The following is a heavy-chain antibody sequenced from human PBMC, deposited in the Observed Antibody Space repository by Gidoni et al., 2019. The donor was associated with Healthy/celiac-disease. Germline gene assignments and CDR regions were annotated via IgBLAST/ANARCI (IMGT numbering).Heavy chain of an antibody. Sequence: QAPGKGLEWVAVIWYDGSNKYYADSVKGRFTISRDNSKNTLYLQMNSLRAEDTAVYYCARGDGMATIFAFDIWGQVTMVPVSS. J-gene: IGHJ3*02. D-gene: IGHD5-12*01. V-gene: IGHV3-33*01. CDR3: ARGDGMATIFAFDI. CDR2: IWYDGSNK.